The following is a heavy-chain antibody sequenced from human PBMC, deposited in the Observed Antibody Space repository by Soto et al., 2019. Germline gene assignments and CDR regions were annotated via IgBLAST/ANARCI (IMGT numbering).Heavy chain of an antibody. V-gene: IGHV3-48*01. J-gene: IGHJ5*02. Sequence: GGSLRLSCAASGFTFSTYSMNWVRQAPGKGLEWVSYISSTSSTIYYADSVKGRFTISRDNAKDSLYLQMNSLRAEDTAVYYCARDPAAPTGSWPWGQGTLVTVSS. D-gene: IGHD6-13*01. CDR3: ARDPAAPTGSWP. CDR1: GFTFSTYS. CDR2: ISSTSSTI.